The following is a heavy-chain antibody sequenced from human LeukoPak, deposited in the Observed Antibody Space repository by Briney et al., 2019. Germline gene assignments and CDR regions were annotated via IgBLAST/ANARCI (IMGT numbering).Heavy chain of an antibody. Sequence: PGGSLRLSCAASGFALSSHWMSWVRQVPGRGPEWVANVNRDGSETYYLDSVKGRFTISKDNAKNSLYLQMNSLRAEDTAVYYCARRTNTVAPVFDYWGQGTLVTVSS. CDR1: GFALSSHW. V-gene: IGHV3-7*01. D-gene: IGHD4-23*01. CDR2: VNRDGSET. CDR3: ARRTNTVAPVFDY. J-gene: IGHJ4*02.